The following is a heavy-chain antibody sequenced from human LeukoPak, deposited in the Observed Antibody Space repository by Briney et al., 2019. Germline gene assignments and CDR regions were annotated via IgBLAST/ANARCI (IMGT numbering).Heavy chain of an antibody. CDR1: GFTFSSYS. CDR2: ISGSGGST. D-gene: IGHD2-15*01. J-gene: IGHJ4*02. CDR3: AKDPESDILGGY. V-gene: IGHV3-23*01. Sequence: PGGSLRLSCAASGFTFSSYSMNWVRQAPGKGLEWVSAISGSGGSTYYADSVKGRFTISRDNSKNTLYLQMNSLRAEDTAVYYCAKDPESDILGGYWGQGTPVTVSS.